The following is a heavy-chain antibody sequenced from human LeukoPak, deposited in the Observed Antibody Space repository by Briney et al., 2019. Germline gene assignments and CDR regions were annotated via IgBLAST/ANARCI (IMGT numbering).Heavy chain of an antibody. CDR1: GITVSNNY. V-gene: IGHV3-53*01. J-gene: IGHJ4*02. Sequence: PGGSLRLSCAASGITVSNNYMSWVRQAPGRGLEWVSVIYGDGSTYYADSVKGRFTISRDNSKNTLYLQMNSLRAEDTAVYYCAKAERSSENYWGQGTLVTASS. CDR3: AKAERSSENY. CDR2: IYGDGST. D-gene: IGHD3-10*01.